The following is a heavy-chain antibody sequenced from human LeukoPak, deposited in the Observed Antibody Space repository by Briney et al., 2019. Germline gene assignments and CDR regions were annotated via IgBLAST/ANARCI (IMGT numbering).Heavy chain of an antibody. CDR2: IYYSGST. CDR1: GGSISSSSYY. Sequence: SETLSLTCTVSGGSISSSSYYWGWIRQPPGKGLEWIGSIYYSGSTYYNPSLKSRVTISVDTSKNQFSLKLSSVTAADTAVYYCAARVPAAILGGFDPWGQGTLVTVSS. D-gene: IGHD2-2*01. CDR3: AARVPAAILGGFDP. V-gene: IGHV4-39*01. J-gene: IGHJ5*02.